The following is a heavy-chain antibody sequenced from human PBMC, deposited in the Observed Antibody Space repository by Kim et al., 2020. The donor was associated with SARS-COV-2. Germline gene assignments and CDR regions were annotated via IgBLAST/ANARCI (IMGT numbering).Heavy chain of an antibody. Sequence: ASVKVSCKASGYTFANFGVSWLRQAPGQGPEWMGWISPYNGKTIYSEKFQGRVTLTTDTSKSTAYMELGSLGPNDTAVFYCARDNYGKSDLNYYYHGMDVWGQGTTVTVSS. J-gene: IGHJ6*02. CDR3: ARDNYGKSDLNYYYHGMDV. CDR1: GYTFANFG. CDR2: ISPYNGKT. D-gene: IGHD3-10*01. V-gene: IGHV1-18*01.